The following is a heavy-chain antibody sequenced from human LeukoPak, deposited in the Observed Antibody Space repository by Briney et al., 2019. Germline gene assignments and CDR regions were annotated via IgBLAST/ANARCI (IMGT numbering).Heavy chain of an antibody. V-gene: IGHV4-39*01. J-gene: IGHJ5*02. Sequence: PSETLSLTCTVSGGSISSSSYYWGWIRQPPGKGLEWIGSIYYSGSTYYNPSLKSRVTISVDTSKNQFSLKLSSVTAADTAVYYCARQQLVPAAISRGSNWFDPWGQGTLVTVSS. CDR2: IYYSGST. CDR1: GGSISSSSYY. D-gene: IGHD2-2*01. CDR3: ARQQLVPAAISRGSNWFDP.